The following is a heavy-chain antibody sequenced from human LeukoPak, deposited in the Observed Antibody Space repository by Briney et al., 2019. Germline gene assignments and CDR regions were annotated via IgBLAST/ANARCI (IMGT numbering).Heavy chain of an antibody. CDR2: ISSSSSYI. CDR1: GFTFSSYS. D-gene: IGHD1-14*01. Sequence: GGSLRLSCAASGFTFSSYSMNWVRQAPGKGLEWVSSISSSSSYIYYADSVKGRFTISGDNAKNTLYLQMNSLRAEDTAVYYCAKYLTARGPPYALDVWGQGTTVTVSS. J-gene: IGHJ6*02. V-gene: IGHV3-21*04. CDR3: AKYLTARGPPYALDV.